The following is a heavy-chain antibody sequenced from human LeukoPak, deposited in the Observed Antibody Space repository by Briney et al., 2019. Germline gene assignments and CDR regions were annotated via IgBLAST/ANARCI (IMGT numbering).Heavy chain of an antibody. Sequence: GASLLIPCKGSGYSFTSYRIGWVRQMPGKGLEWLGIINPGDFHNRYSPSYQGQGTIAADKSISTDYRHWSSLKASDTAMYYCARRTYYYDSSGYYYYYFDYGGQGTLVTVSS. CDR1: GYSFTSYR. CDR3: ARRTYYYDSSGYYYYYFDY. V-gene: IGHV5-51*01. CDR2: INPGDFHN. J-gene: IGHJ4*02. D-gene: IGHD3-22*01.